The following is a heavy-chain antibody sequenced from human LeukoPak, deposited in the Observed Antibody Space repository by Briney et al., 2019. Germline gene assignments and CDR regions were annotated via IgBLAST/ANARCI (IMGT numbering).Heavy chain of an antibody. Sequence: GGPLRLSCAASGFTFSSYAMSWVRQAPGKGLEWVSAISGSGGSTYYADSVKGRFTISRDNSKNTLYLQMNSLRAEDTAVYYCAKDLAYRTYYYGSGSYMDIWGQGTMVTVSS. V-gene: IGHV3-23*01. D-gene: IGHD3-10*01. CDR1: GFTFSSYA. CDR3: AKDLAYRTYYYGSGSYMDI. CDR2: ISGSGGST. J-gene: IGHJ3*02.